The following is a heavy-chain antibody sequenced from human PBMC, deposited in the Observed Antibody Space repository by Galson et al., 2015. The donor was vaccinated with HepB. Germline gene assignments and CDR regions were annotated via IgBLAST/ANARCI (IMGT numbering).Heavy chain of an antibody. D-gene: IGHD6-19*01. CDR2: IWADGSKK. Sequence: SLRLSCAASGFTFSRYGMHWVRQAPGKGLEWVTVIWADGSKKDYADSVKGRFTISRDNAKNSLYLQMNSLRDEDTAVYYCARDHNSDWYGDVFDIWGQGTVVPVSS. CDR3: ARDHNSDWYGDVFDI. V-gene: IGHV3-33*01. J-gene: IGHJ3*02. CDR1: GFTFSRYG.